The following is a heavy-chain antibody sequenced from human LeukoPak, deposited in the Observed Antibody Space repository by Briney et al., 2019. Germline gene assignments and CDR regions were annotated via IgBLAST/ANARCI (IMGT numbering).Heavy chain of an antibody. J-gene: IGHJ4*02. CDR2: IIPIFGTA. CDR1: GGTFSSYA. Sequence: GASVKVSCKASGGTFSSYAISWVRQAPGQGLEWMGGIIPIFGTANYAQKFQGRVTITTDESTSTAYMELSSLRSEDTAVYYCARDRGEGHQLDYSYDYWGQGTLVTVSS. V-gene: IGHV1-69*05. CDR3: ARDRGEGHQLDYSYDY. D-gene: IGHD4-11*01.